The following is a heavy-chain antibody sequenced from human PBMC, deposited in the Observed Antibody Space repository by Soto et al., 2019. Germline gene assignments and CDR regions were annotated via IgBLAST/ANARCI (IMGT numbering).Heavy chain of an antibody. Sequence: QVQLVQSGAEVKKPGSSVKVSCEASGGTFSGHAISWVRQAPGQGPEWMGGLIPLFGTTQHAQNFQDRLTSTADQSTSPAYMELTSLRFEDTAIYYCARGPNWGYRFDSWGHGTLGTVSS. CDR1: GGTFSGHA. J-gene: IGHJ5*01. D-gene: IGHD7-27*01. V-gene: IGHV1-69*19. CDR2: LIPLFGTT. CDR3: ARGPNWGYRFDS.